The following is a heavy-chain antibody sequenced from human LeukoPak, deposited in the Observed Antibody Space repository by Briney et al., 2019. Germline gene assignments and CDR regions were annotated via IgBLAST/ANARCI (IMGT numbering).Heavy chain of an antibody. CDR1: GFTFSSYW. CDR3: ARVRSSSWYAWSYFDY. CDR2: INSDGSST. J-gene: IGHJ4*02. D-gene: IGHD6-13*01. Sequence: GGSLRLSCAASGFTFSSYWMHWVRQAPGKGLVWVSRINSDGSSTSYADSVKGRFTISRDNAKNTLYLQMNSLRAEDTAAYYCARVRSSSWYAWSYFDYWGQGTLVTVSS. V-gene: IGHV3-74*01.